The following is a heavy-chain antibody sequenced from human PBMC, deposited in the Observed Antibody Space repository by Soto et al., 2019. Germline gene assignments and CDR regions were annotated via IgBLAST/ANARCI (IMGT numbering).Heavy chain of an antibody. J-gene: IGHJ5*02. CDR1: GGSSSSYY. Sequence: PSETLPLTCTVSGGSSSSYYWRWIRQPAGKGLECIGRIYTSGSTNYNPSLKSRVTMSVHTSKNQFSLKLSSVTAADTAVYYCVRYFWMSGYDCNLFDPWGQGSLVTVSS. V-gene: IGHV4-4*07. D-gene: IGHD5-12*01. CDR2: IYTSGST. CDR3: VRYFWMSGYDCNLFDP.